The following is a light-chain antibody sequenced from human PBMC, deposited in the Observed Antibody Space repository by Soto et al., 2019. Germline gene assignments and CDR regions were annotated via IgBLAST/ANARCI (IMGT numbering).Light chain of an antibody. J-gene: IGKJ5*01. Sequence: DIVSIESPATLSLSPAERATLSCRASQSVSSSLAWNQHTRGQAPWLLTYDASNSPTGIPARFSGSASGTDFTLTVSSLEPEDFAVYYCQQRSNRPSITCGQGTRLEIK. CDR2: DAS. CDR3: QQRSNRPSIT. CDR1: QSVSSS. V-gene: IGKV3-11*01.